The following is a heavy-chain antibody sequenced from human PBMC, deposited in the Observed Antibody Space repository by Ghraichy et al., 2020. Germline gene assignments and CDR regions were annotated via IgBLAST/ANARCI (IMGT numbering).Heavy chain of an antibody. CDR2: IYSGGST. CDR3: ARDYYYYGMDV. V-gene: IGHV3-53*01. CDR1: GFTVSSNY. J-gene: IGHJ6*02. Sequence: LSLTCAASGFTVSSNYMSWVRQAPGKGLEWVSVIYSGGSTYYADSVKGRFTISRDNSKNTLYLQMNSLRAEDTAVYYCARDYYYYGMDVWGQGTTVTVSS.